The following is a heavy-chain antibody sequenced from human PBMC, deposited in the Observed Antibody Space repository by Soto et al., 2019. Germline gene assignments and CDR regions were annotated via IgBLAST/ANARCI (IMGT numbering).Heavy chain of an antibody. J-gene: IGHJ6*02. V-gene: IGHV3-23*01. CDR3: ARGDRGGSGSPASYYYSGLDV. CDR2: VSAGGDMT. D-gene: IGHD3-10*01. CDR1: GFTFSFYA. Sequence: DVQLLESGGHLVQPGGSLRPSFAASGFTFSFYAMSLVRQAPGKGLEWVSRVSAGGDMTYYSDSVKGRFTISRDNSNNALFLQMNSLRIEDTALYYCARGDRGGSGSPASYYYSGLDVWGQGTTVTVS.